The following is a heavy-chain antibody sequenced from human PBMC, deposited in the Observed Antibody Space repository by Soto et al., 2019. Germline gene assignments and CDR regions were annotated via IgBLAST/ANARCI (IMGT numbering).Heavy chain of an antibody. CDR1: GGTVNSYA. CDR3: GRAAGHSGLASYVDS. Sequence: QVQLVQSGAEVKKPGSSVKVSCKASGGTVNSYAITWVRQAPGQGLEWMGGIIPIFGTPEYAQKFEDRVTMTADEATNTSYMELSSVISEDTAVYYCGRAAGHSGLASYVDSWGQGTLVTVSS. V-gene: IGHV1-69*01. CDR2: IIPIFGTP. J-gene: IGHJ4*02. D-gene: IGHD6-13*01.